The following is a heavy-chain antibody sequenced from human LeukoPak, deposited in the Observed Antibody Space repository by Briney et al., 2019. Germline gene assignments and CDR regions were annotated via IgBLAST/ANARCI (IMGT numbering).Heavy chain of an antibody. CDR2: IVVGSGNT. Sequence: SVKVSCKASGFTFTSSVIHWVRQARGQRLEWIGWIVVGSGNTNHAQEFQERVAITRDMSTSTAYMELSSLRSEDTAVYYCAAELRVGAVYFHHWGQGTLVTVSS. CDR1: GFTFTSSV. CDR3: AAELRVGAVYFHH. J-gene: IGHJ1*01. V-gene: IGHV1-58*02. D-gene: IGHD2-8*02.